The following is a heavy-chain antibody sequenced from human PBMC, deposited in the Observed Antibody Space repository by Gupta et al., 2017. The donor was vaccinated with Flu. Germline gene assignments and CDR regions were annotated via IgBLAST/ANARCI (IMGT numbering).Heavy chain of an antibody. Sequence: EVQLVESGGGLVKPGGSLRLSCAASGFTFGNAWMSWVRQAPGKGLEWVGRIKSKTDGGTTDYAAPVKGRFTISRDDSKNTLYLQMNSLKTEDTAVYYCTTTDTVAGFDYWGQGTLVTVSS. D-gene: IGHD6-19*01. CDR3: TTTDTVAGFDY. CDR2: IKSKTDGGTT. V-gene: IGHV3-15*01. CDR1: GFTFGNAW. J-gene: IGHJ4*02.